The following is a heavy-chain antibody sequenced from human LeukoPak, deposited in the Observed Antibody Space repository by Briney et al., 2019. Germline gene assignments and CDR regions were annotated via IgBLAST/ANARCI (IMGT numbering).Heavy chain of an antibody. CDR2: ISGSGGST. D-gene: IGHD6-19*01. CDR3: AKDRQSGAVAGTWWFDP. Sequence: GALRLSCAASGFTFSSYSMNWVRQAPGKGLEWVSAISGSGGSTYYADSVKGRFTISRDNSKNTLYLQMNSLRAEDTAVYYCAKDRQSGAVAGTWWFDPWGQGTLVTVSS. J-gene: IGHJ5*02. V-gene: IGHV3-23*01. CDR1: GFTFSSYS.